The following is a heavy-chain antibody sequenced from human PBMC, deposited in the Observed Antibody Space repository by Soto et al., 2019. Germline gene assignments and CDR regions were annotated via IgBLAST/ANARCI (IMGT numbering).Heavy chain of an antibody. J-gene: IGHJ4*02. Sequence: EVQLLESGGGLVQPGGSRSLSWAASGFTFSNYAITWVRQAPGKGLEWVSTISGSGDNTYYADSVRGRFTISRDNSKNTLYLQMNSLRADDTAVYYCAKRPLAARHTDYWGQGTLVTVSS. V-gene: IGHV3-23*01. CDR1: GFTFSNYA. CDR3: AKRPLAARHTDY. CDR2: ISGSGDNT. D-gene: IGHD6-6*01.